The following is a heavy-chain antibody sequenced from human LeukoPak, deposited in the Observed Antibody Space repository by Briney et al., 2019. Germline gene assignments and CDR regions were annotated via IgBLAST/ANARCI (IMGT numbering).Heavy chain of an antibody. CDR3: ARGEAVAGPGPYYYYGMDV. Sequence: SVKVSCKASGGTFSSYAIRWVRQAPGQGLEWMGRIIPILGIANYAQKFQGRVPITADKSTSTAYMELSSLRSEDTAVYYCARGEAVAGPGPYYYYGMDVWGQGTTVTVSS. V-gene: IGHV1-69*04. J-gene: IGHJ6*02. CDR1: GGTFSSYA. D-gene: IGHD6-19*01. CDR2: IIPILGIA.